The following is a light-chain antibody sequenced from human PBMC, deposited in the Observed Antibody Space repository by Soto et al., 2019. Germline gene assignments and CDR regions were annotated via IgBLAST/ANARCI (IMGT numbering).Light chain of an antibody. J-gene: IGKJ1*01. Sequence: DLPMTQSPSSLSASLGDRVSITCRASQSIGTDLNWYQQKPGKAPKLLISGASTLQGGVPSRFSGSVSGTEFTLTISSLQPGDLATYFCQQTYSTPWTFAQGTKVDI. CDR2: GAS. V-gene: IGKV1-39*01. CDR1: QSIGTD. CDR3: QQTYSTPWT.